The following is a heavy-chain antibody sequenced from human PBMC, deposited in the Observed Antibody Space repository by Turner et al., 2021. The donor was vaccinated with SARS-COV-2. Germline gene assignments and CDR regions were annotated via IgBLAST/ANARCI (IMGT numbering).Heavy chain of an antibody. CDR3: ARQKYCSGASCFVFGDAFDI. V-gene: IGHV5-51*01. Sequence: EVQLVQSGAEVKTPGESLKISCKSSGYMFSSYWIGWVRQMPGKGLEWRGVIYPGDSDTRYSPAFQGQVTISADKSINTAYLQWSSLKASDTAMYDCARQKYCSGASCFVFGDAFDIWGRGTVVTISS. CDR1: GYMFSSYW. J-gene: IGHJ3*02. CDR2: IYPGDSDT. D-gene: IGHD2-15*01.